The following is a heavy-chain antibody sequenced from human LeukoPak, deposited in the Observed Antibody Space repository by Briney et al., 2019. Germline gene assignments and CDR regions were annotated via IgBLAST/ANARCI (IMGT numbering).Heavy chain of an antibody. V-gene: IGHV3-48*03. Sequence: PGGSLRLSCAASVFTFSSYEMNWVRQAPGKGLEWVSYISSSGSTIYYADSVKGRFTISRDNAKNSLYLQMNSLRAEDTAVYYCGRDLTTIEHPGYYYGMDVWGQGTTVTVSS. CDR2: ISSSGSTI. CDR1: VFTFSSYE. CDR3: GRDLTTIEHPGYYYGMDV. D-gene: IGHD2-15*01. J-gene: IGHJ6*02.